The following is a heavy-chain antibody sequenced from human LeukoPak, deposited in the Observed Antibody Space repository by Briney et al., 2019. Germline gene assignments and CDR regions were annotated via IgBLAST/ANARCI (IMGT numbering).Heavy chain of an antibody. Sequence: SVKVSCKASGGTFSNDVISWVRQAPGQGLEWMGGIIPIFGTANYAQKFQGRVTITADKSTSTAYMELSSLRSEDTAVYYCARDRRRWLLIVHAFDIWGQGTMVTVSS. D-gene: IGHD5-24*01. CDR1: GGTFSNDV. CDR3: ARDRRRWLLIVHAFDI. J-gene: IGHJ3*02. V-gene: IGHV1-69*06. CDR2: IIPIFGTA.